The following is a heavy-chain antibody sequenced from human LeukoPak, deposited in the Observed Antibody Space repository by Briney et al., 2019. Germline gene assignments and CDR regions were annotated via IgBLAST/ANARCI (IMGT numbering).Heavy chain of an antibody. J-gene: IGHJ4*02. D-gene: IGHD3-22*01. CDR2: IRFDGSNK. V-gene: IGHV3-30*02. Sequence: AGGSLRLSCAAPGFTFSSYGMHWVRQAPGKGLEWVAFIRFDGSNKYYADSVKGRFTTSRDNSKNTLYLQMNRLRPEDTAVYYCANPYSSGYFLGDYWGQGTLVTVSS. CDR1: GFTFSSYG. CDR3: ANPYSSGYFLGDY.